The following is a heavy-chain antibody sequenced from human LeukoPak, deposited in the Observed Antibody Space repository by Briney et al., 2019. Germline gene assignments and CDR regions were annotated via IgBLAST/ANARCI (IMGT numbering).Heavy chain of an antibody. CDR1: GFTFSGYG. CDR2: IWYDGSIK. CDR3: AKKEGDYLDY. V-gene: IGHV3-33*06. Sequence: GRSLRLSCAASGFTFSGYGTHWVRQAPGKGLEWVALIWYDGSIKYYADSVKGRFTVSRDNSQNTLYLQMNNLSAEDTALYYCAKKEGDYLDYWGQGTLVTVSS. J-gene: IGHJ4*02.